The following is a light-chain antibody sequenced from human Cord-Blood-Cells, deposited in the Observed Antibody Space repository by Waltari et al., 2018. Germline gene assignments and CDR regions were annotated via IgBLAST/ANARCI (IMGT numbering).Light chain of an antibody. Sequence: DIQITQSPSPRSASVGDRVTITCRASQGISNDLAWFQQKPGKVPKDLIYAASGLQSGVPSRFIGSGSGTECTLTLSSLQPEDFATYDCLQHNRYPLTCCGGTKVEIK. CDR3: LQHNRYPLT. CDR1: QGISND. V-gene: IGKV1-17*03. J-gene: IGKJ4*01. CDR2: AAS.